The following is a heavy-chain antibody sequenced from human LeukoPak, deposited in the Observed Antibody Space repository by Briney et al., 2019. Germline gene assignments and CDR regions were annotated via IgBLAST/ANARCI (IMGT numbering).Heavy chain of an antibody. D-gene: IGHD4-17*01. CDR3: ARVYGDYTVGYFDY. CDR1: GFTFSSYA. V-gene: IGHV3-64*01. J-gene: IGHJ4*02. Sequence: PGGSLRLSCAASGFTFSSYAMHWVRQAPGKGLEYVSAISSNGGSTYYANSVKGRLTISRDNSKNTLYLQMGSLRAEDMAVYYCARVYGDYTVGYFDYWGQGTLVTVSS. CDR2: ISSNGGST.